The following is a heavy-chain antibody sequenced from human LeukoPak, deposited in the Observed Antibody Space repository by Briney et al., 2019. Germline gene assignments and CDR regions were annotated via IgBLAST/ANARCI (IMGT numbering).Heavy chain of an antibody. CDR2: IIPIFGTA. CDR1: GGTFSSYA. V-gene: IGHV1-69*13. D-gene: IGHD2-2*01. CDR3: AREGPSGVVVPAAQAYYYYGMDV. Sequence: SVKVSCKASGGTFSSYAISWVRQAPGQGLEWMGGIIPIFGTANYAQKFQGRVTITADESTSTAYMELSSLRSEDTAVYYCAREGPSGVVVPAAQAYYYYGMDVWGQGTAVTVSS. J-gene: IGHJ6*02.